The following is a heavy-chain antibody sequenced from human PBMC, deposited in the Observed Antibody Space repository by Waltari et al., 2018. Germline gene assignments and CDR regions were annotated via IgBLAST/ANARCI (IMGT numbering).Heavy chain of an antibody. CDR3: AKDMAPWVVVIATPDY. V-gene: IGHV3-30*18. J-gene: IGHJ4*02. CDR1: GFTFSRYG. Sequence: QVQLVESGGGGVQPGRSLRLSGAASGFTFSRYGMHWDRQAPGTGLEWVAVISYDGSNKYYADSVKGRFTISRDNSKNTLYLQMNSLRAEDTAVYYCAKDMAPWVVVIATPDYWGQGTLVTVSS. D-gene: IGHD2-21*01. CDR2: ISYDGSNK.